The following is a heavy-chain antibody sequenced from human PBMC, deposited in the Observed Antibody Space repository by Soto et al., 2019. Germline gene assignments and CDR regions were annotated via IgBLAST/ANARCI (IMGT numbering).Heavy chain of an antibody. CDR3: AITAMINRDSSTSFDY. CDR2: IKSKSDGETA. Sequence: EVQLVESGGGSVKPGGSLRLSCAASGLTFSNVWMTWVRQAPGKGLEWVGRIKSKSDGETADVAAPVKAGFTISRDDSKNTVFLEMNSLKSEDTALYYCAITAMINRDSSTSFDYWGRGTQVTVSS. J-gene: IGHJ4*02. CDR1: GLTFSNVW. D-gene: IGHD5-18*01. V-gene: IGHV3-15*01.